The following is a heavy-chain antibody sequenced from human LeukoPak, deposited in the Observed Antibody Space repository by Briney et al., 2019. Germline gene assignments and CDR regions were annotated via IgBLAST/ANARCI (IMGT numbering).Heavy chain of an antibody. CDR3: ARSSPGYDFWSGPNWFDP. J-gene: IGHJ5*02. CDR2: IYYSGST. V-gene: IGHV4-39*01. CDR1: GGSISSSSYY. D-gene: IGHD3-3*01. Sequence: SETLSLTSTVSGGSISSSSYYWGWIRQPPGKGLEWIGSIYYSGSTYYNPSLKSRVTISVDTSKNQFSLKLSSVTAADTAVYYCARSSPGYDFWSGPNWFDPWGQGTLVTVSS.